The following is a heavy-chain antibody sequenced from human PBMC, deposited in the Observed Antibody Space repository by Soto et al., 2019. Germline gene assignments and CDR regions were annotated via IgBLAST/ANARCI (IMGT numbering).Heavy chain of an antibody. CDR2: INSDGSRS. J-gene: IGHJ4*02. V-gene: IGHV3-74*01. Sequence: PGGSLRLSCAASGFTFSSYAMSWVRQAPGKGLEWVSHINSDGSRSNYADSVQGRFTSSRDNARNTVFLQLNSLRAEDTAVYYCARLINGYYLDFWGQGTLVTVSS. CDR1: GFTFSSYA. D-gene: IGHD3-10*01. CDR3: ARLINGYYLDF.